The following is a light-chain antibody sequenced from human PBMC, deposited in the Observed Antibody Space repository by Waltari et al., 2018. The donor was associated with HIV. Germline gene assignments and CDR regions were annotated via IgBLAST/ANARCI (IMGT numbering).Light chain of an antibody. Sequence: SYELTQPPSVSVSPGQTARITCSGDALPKQYAYWYQQKPGQAPMLVIYKDSERPSGIPERISGSSSGTTVTLTICGVQAEDEADYYCQSSDSSGTWVFGGGTKLTVL. CDR3: QSSDSSGTWV. CDR2: KDS. V-gene: IGLV3-25*03. CDR1: ALPKQY. J-gene: IGLJ3*02.